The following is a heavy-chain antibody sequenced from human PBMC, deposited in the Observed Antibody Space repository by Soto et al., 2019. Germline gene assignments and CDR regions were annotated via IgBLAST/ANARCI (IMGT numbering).Heavy chain of an antibody. V-gene: IGHV3-74*01. CDR1: GFTLSNYW. D-gene: IGHD2-15*01. CDR3: ARGDCVGGPCYSLAGSFYYYMDV. CDR2: INSDGGVS. J-gene: IGHJ6*03. Sequence: EVQLVESGGGLVQPGGSRRLSCAALGFTLSNYWLYWVAQLPGKGLVWSPRINSDGGVSSYADSVKGRLTISRDNVKNTLYLQMNSLRAEDTAVYYCARGDCVGGPCYSLAGSFYYYMDVWGKGTTVTVS.